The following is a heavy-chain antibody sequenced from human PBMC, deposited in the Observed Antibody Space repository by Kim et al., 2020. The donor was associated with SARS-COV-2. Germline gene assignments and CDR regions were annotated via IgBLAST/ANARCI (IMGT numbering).Heavy chain of an antibody. J-gene: IGHJ3*02. V-gene: IGHV4-59*01. CDR2: IYYSGST. CDR1: GGSISSYY. CDR3: AREGSGWSKPGPRDAFDI. D-gene: IGHD6-19*01. Sequence: SETLSLTCTVSGGSISSYYWSWIRQPPGKGLEWIGYIYYSGSTNYNPSLKSRVTISVDTSKNQFSLKLSSVTAADTAVYYCAREGSGWSKPGPRDAFDIWGQGTMVTVSS.